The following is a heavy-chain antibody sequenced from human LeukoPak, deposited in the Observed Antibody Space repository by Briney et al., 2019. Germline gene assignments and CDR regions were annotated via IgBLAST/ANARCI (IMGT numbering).Heavy chain of an antibody. CDR2: ISSSSSYI. Sequence: GGSLRLSCAASGFTFSSYSMNWVRQAPGKGLEWVSSISSSSSYIYYADSAKGRFTISIDNAKNSLYLQMNILRAEDTAVYYCAREEKAQYCSGGSCYQNYYMDVWGKGTTVTVSS. D-gene: IGHD2-15*01. V-gene: IGHV3-21*01. CDR3: AREEKAQYCSGGSCYQNYYMDV. CDR1: GFTFSSYS. J-gene: IGHJ6*03.